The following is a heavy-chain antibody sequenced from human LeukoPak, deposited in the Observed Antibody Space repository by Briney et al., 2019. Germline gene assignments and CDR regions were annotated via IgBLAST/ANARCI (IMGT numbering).Heavy chain of an antibody. J-gene: IGHJ3*02. CDR1: GYTFTSYW. CDR3: ARRGGSSGYYYPLYALDT. Sequence: GESLKISCKGSGYTFTSYWIGWVRQMPGKGLEWMGVIYPGDSDTRYRPSFQGQVTISADKSISTAYLQWSSLKASDTAMYYCARRGGSSGYYYPLYALDTWGQGTMVTVSS. V-gene: IGHV5-51*01. D-gene: IGHD3-22*01. CDR2: IYPGDSDT.